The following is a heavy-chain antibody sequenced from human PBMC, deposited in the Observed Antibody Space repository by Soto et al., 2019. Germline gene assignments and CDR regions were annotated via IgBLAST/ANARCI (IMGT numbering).Heavy chain of an antibody. Sequence: GGSLRLSCAASGFTFATNAMTWVRQAPGKGLEWVSTIAAAGDSPYYADSVKGRFTFSRDNSKNTLYLQMNSLRAEDTAVYYCVKVLSYYYFWQAVFDYWGQGTLVTVSS. J-gene: IGHJ4*02. CDR2: IAAAGDSP. CDR1: GFTFATNA. CDR3: VKVLSYYYFWQAVFDY. V-gene: IGHV3-23*01. D-gene: IGHD3-3*01.